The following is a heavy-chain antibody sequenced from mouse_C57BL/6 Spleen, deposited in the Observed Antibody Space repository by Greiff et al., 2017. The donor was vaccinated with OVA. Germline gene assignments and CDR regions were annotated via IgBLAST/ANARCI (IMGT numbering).Heavy chain of an antibody. V-gene: IGHV7-3*01. CDR3: ARYGAPSGAMDY. J-gene: IGHJ4*01. CDR1: GFTFTDYY. CDR2: IRNKANGYTT. Sequence: EVQLVESGGGLVQPGGSLSLSCAASGFTFTDYYMSWVRQPPGKALEWLGFIRNKANGYTTEYSASVKGRFTISRDNSQSILYLQMNALRAEDSATYYCARYGAPSGAMDYWGQGTSVTVSS.